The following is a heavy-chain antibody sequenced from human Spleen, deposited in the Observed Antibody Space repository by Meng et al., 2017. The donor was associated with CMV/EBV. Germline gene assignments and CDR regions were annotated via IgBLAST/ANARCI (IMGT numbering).Heavy chain of an antibody. V-gene: IGHV4-59*01. J-gene: IGHJ4*02. CDR2: IYYGGSI. CDR3: ARGVPYADSPGGYFDY. CDR1: GGSISGSY. Sequence: SETLSLTCTVSGGSISGSYWSWVRQPPGKGLEWIGYIYYGGSIDYNPSLKSRVTISVETSKKHFSLKLKSVTAADTAVYYCARGVPYADSPGGYFDYWGQGTLVTVSS. D-gene: IGHD2-2*01.